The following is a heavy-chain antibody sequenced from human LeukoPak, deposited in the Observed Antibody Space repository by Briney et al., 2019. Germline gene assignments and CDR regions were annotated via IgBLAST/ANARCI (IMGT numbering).Heavy chain of an antibody. CDR3: ARGPAGYYDSSGYPY. V-gene: IGHV3-7*01. CDR1: GFTFSSYE. CDR2: IKQDGSEK. J-gene: IGHJ3*01. D-gene: IGHD3-22*01. Sequence: GGSLRLSCAASGFTFSSYEMSWVRQAPGKGLEWVVNIKQDGSEKYYVDSVKGRFTISRDNAKNSLYLQMNSLRAEDTAVYYCARGPAGYYDSSGYPYWGQGTMVTVSS.